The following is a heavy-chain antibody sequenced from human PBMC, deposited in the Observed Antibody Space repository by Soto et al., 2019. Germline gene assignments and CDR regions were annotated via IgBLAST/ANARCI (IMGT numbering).Heavy chain of an antibody. CDR3: AKDIVGAAATGLYYYYYGMDV. CDR1: GFAFDDYT. J-gene: IGHJ6*02. D-gene: IGHD2-15*01. V-gene: IGHV3-43*01. CDR2: ISWDGGST. Sequence: GGSLRLSCAASGFAFDDYTMHWVRQAPGKGLEWVSLISWDGGSTYYADSVKGRFTISRDNSKNSLYLQMNSLRTEDTALYYCAKDIVGAAATGLYYYYYGMDVWGQGTTVTVSS.